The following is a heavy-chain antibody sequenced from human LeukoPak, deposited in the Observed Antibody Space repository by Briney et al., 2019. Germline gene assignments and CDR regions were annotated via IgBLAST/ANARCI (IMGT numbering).Heavy chain of an antibody. CDR1: GFRFNTYW. D-gene: IGHD4/OR15-4a*01. CDR2: IKQDGNEK. V-gene: IGHV3-7*01. CDR3: ARDTLGEGEDANYAVYYFDY. Sequence: GGSLRLSCAASGFRFNTYWMSWVREAPGKGLEWVANIKQDGNEKYYADSVKGRLTISRDNGKNSLDLQMNSLRADDTAVYYCARDTLGEGEDANYAVYYFDYWGQGTVVTVSS. J-gene: IGHJ4*02.